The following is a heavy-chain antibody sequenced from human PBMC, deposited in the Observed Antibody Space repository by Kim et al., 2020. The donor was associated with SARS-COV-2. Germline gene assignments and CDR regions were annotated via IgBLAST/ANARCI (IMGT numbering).Heavy chain of an antibody. D-gene: IGHD3-10*01. CDR2: VFYGGSTYHNPSLET. Sequence: SETLSLTCTVSGDSITGINYFWGWIRQPPGKGLEWIGNVFYGGSTYHNPSLETYYNPSLESRVTMSADTSKTQMSLQLNSVTAADTAVYYCARIRRFADYVDCWGQGILVSVSS. CDR3: ARIRRFADYVDC. J-gene: IGHJ4*02. CDR1: GDSITGINYF. V-gene: IGHV4-39*01.